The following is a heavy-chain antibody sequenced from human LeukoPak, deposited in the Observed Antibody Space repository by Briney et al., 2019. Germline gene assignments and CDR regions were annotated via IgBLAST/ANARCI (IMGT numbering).Heavy chain of an antibody. D-gene: IGHD6-13*01. V-gene: IGHV1-2*02. J-gene: IGHJ3*02. CDR3: ARAGSSWYHDAFDI. CDR1: GYTFTGYY. CDR2: INPNSGGT. Sequence: ASVKVSCKASGYTFTGYYMHWVRQAPGQGLEWMGWINPNSGGTNYAQKFQGRVTMTRDTSISTAYMELSRLRSDDTAVYYCARAGSSWYHDAFDIWGQGTMVTVSS.